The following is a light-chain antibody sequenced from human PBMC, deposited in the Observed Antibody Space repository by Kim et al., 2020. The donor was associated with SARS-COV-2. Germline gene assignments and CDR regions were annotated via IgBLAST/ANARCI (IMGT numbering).Light chain of an antibody. J-gene: IGLJ3*02. V-gene: IGLV1-47*01. Sequence: QSVLTQPPSASGTPGQRVTISCSGSSSDVGSNYVYWYQQLPGTDPKLLISRNSQQPSGVPARCSGSQSGTSASLPITGLRSEDEADYYCAAWDDSLSGWVFGGGTQLTVL. CDR1: SSDVGSNY. CDR2: RNS. CDR3: AAWDDSLSGWV.